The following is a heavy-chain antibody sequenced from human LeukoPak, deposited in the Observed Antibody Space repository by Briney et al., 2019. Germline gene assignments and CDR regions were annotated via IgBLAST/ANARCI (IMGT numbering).Heavy chain of an antibody. D-gene: IGHD6-19*01. J-gene: IGHJ5*02. CDR3: ARDGRSGWFRGSKFDP. CDR2: INHSGSA. Sequence: SETLSLTCAVYGGSFSGYYWSWIRQPPGKGLEWIGEINHSGSANYNPSLKSRVTISVDKSKNQFSLKLSSVTAADTAVYYCARDGRSGWFRGSKFDPWGQGTLDTVSS. V-gene: IGHV4-34*01. CDR1: GGSFSGYY.